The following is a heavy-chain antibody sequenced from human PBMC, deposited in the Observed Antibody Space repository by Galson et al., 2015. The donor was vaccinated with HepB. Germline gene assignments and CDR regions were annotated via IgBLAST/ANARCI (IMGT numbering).Heavy chain of an antibody. D-gene: IGHD2-2*01. Sequence: SLRHPCAAFGFNYSSYAMHWVREALGKGLEWVADISYDGSNKYYADSVKGRFTISRDNSKNTLYLQMNSLRAEDTAVYYCARDMGYCSSTSCYHVFDYWGQGTLVTVSS. V-gene: IGHV3-30-3*01. CDR1: GFNYSSYA. CDR2: ISYDGSNK. CDR3: ARDMGYCSSTSCYHVFDY. J-gene: IGHJ4*02.